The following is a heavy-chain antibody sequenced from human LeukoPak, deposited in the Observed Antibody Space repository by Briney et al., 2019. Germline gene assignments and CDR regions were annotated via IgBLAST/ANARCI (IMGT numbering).Heavy chain of an antibody. J-gene: IGHJ4*02. CDR2: ICYSGST. CDR1: GGSISSYY. V-gene: IGHV4-59*01. D-gene: IGHD3-10*01. Sequence: SETLSLTCTVSGGSISSYYWSWIRQPPGKGLEWIGYICYSGSTNYNPSLKSRVTISVDTSKNQFSLKLSSVTAADTAVYYCARGPNMVRGVIDYWGQGTLVTVSS. CDR3: ARGPNMVRGVIDY.